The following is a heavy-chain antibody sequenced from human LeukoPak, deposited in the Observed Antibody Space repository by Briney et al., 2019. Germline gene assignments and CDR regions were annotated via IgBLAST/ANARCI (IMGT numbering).Heavy chain of an antibody. D-gene: IGHD3-22*01. V-gene: IGHV1-58*01. CDR3: AASPDYYDSSGYSYYFDY. J-gene: IGHJ4*02. Sequence: SVTVSCKASGFTFTNSAVQWVRQARGQRLEWIGWIVVGSGNTNYAQKFQERVTITRDMSTSTAYMELSSLRSEDTAVYYCAASPDYYDSSGYSYYFDYWGQGTLVTVSS. CDR1: GFTFTNSA. CDR2: IVVGSGNT.